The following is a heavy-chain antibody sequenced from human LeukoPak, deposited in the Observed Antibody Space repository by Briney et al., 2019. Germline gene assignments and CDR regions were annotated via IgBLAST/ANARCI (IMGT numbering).Heavy chain of an antibody. V-gene: IGHV3-30-3*01. CDR1: GFTFSSYA. Sequence: PGRSLRLSCAASGFTFSSYAMHWVRQAPGKGLEWVAVISYDGSNKYYADSVKGRFTISRDNSKNTLYLQMNSLRAEDTAVYYCARVSNYYDSSGSFDYWGQGTLVTVSS. D-gene: IGHD3-22*01. CDR2: ISYDGSNK. J-gene: IGHJ4*02. CDR3: ARVSNYYDSSGSFDY.